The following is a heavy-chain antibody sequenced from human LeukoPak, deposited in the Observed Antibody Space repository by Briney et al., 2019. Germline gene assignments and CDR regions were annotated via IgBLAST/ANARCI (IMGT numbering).Heavy chain of an antibody. CDR1: GYTLTELS. CDR3: VSGSYLNFDY. CDR2: FDPEDGET. J-gene: IGHJ4*02. V-gene: IGHV1-24*01. D-gene: IGHD3-10*01. Sequence: ASVKVSCKVSGYTLTELSMHWVRQAPGKGLEWMGGFDPEDGETIYAQKFQGRVTMTEDTSTDTAYMELSSLRSEDTAAYYCVSGSYLNFDYWGQGTLVTVSS.